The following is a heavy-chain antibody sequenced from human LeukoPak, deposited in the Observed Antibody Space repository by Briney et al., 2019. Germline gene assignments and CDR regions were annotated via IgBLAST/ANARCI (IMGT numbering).Heavy chain of an antibody. Sequence: PSETLSLTCTVSDGSISSYYWSWIRQPPGKGLEWIGYIYYSGSTNYNPSLKSRVTISVDTSKNQFSLKLSSVTAADTAVYYCARLRDWFDPWGQGTLVTVSS. CDR1: DGSISSYY. CDR3: ARLRDWFDP. CDR2: IYYSGST. V-gene: IGHV4-59*01. J-gene: IGHJ5*02.